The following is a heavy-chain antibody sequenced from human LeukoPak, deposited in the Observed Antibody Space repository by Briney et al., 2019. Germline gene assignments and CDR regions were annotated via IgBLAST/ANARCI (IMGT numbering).Heavy chain of an antibody. Sequence: PSETLSLTCVVSGDSIRGVHYWGWIRQPPGKGLEWIGSLRHSGDTYYNPSLKSRVTISMDTSENQFSLKLESVTAADTATYYCARMSTAVAGIVQLNWFDPWGQGTLVSVSS. V-gene: IGHV4-38-2*01. J-gene: IGHJ5*02. CDR2: LRHSGDT. D-gene: IGHD6-19*01. CDR1: GDSIRGVHY. CDR3: ARMSTAVAGIVQLNWFDP.